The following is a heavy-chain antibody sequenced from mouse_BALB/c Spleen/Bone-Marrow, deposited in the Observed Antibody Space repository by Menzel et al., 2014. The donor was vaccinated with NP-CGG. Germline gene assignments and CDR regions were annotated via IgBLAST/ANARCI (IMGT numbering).Heavy chain of an antibody. J-gene: IGHJ4*01. CDR3: ARETGPRAMDY. D-gene: IGHD4-1*01. V-gene: IGHV5-4*02. CDR2: ISDDGGNT. CDR1: GFTFSDYY. Sequence: EVKLMESGGGLVKPGGSLKLSCAASGFTFSDYYMFWVRQTPEKRLEWVATISDDGGNTYYRDSVKGRFTISRDNAKNKLNLQMSSLKSEDTATYHCARETGPRAMDYWSQGTSVTVSS.